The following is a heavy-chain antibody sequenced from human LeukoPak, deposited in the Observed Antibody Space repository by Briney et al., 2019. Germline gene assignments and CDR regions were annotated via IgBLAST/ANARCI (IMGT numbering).Heavy chain of an antibody. J-gene: IGHJ4*02. V-gene: IGHV1-18*01. Sequence: ASVKVSCKASGYTFTGNGITWVRQAPGQGLEWMGWINAYNGNTVYAQMFEGRVTLITDTSTTTAYMELTNLRPDDTAIYYCARAGYCSGAACYAEGIDYWGQGTLVTVSS. CDR3: ARAGYCSGAACYAEGIDY. D-gene: IGHD2-2*01. CDR1: GYTFTGNG. CDR2: INAYNGNT.